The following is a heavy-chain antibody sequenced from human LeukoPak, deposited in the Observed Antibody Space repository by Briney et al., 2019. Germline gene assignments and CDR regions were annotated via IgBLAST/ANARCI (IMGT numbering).Heavy chain of an antibody. D-gene: IGHD2-2*01. V-gene: IGHV1-69*05. CDR3: ARGGRGYCSSTSCYSGGYYYYMDV. CDR2: IIPIFGTA. Sequence: SAKVSCKASGGTFSSYAISWVRQAPGQGLEWMGGIIPIFGTANYAQKFQGRVTITTDESTSTAYMELSSLRSEDTAVYYCARGGRGYCSSTSCYSGGYYYYMDVWGKGTTVTVSS. CDR1: GGTFSSYA. J-gene: IGHJ6*03.